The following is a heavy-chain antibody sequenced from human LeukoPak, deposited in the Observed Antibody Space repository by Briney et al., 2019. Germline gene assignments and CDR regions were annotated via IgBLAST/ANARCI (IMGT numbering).Heavy chain of an antibody. Sequence: GASVKVSCKASGYTFTSYAISWVRQAPGQGLEWMGRIIPILGIANYAQKFQGRVTITADKSTSTAYMELSSLRSEDTAVYYCARGHDGQQWLPYYFDYWGQGTLVTVSS. CDR1: GYTFTSYA. CDR2: IIPILGIA. CDR3: ARGHDGQQWLPYYFDY. D-gene: IGHD6-19*01. V-gene: IGHV1-69*04. J-gene: IGHJ4*02.